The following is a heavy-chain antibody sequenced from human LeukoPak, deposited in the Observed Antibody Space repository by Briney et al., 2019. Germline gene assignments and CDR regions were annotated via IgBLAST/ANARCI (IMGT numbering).Heavy chain of an antibody. J-gene: IGHJ5*02. CDR3: ARRLTQYDCFDP. D-gene: IGHD2-2*01. V-gene: IGHV6-1*01. CDR1: GDSVSSNSVT. Sequence: SQTLSLTCAISGDSVSSNSVTWNWIRQSPSRGLEWLGRTYYRSTWYNDYAVSVRGRITVNPDTSKSQFSLHLNSVTPEDTAVYYCARRLTQYDCFDPWGQGILVAVSS. CDR2: TYYRSTWYN.